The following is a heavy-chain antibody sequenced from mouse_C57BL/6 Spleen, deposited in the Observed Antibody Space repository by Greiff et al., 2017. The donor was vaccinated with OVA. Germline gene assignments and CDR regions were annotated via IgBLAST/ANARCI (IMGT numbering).Heavy chain of an antibody. CDR1: GYTFTSYW. CDR3: ARGADYYGSSFYAMDY. J-gene: IGHJ4*01. V-gene: IGHV1-64*01. Sequence: QVQLQQPGAELVKPGASVKLSCKASGYTFTSYWMHWVKQRPGQGLEWIGMIHPNSGSTNYNEKFKSKATLPVDKSSSTAYMQLSSLTSEDSAVYYCARGADYYGSSFYAMDYWGQGTSVTVSS. D-gene: IGHD1-1*01. CDR2: IHPNSGST.